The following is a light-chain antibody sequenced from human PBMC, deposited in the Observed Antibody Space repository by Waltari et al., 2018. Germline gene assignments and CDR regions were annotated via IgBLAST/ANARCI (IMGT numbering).Light chain of an antibody. CDR2: DVS. CDR3: SSYTSSSTLVV. Sequence: QSALTQPASVSGSPGQSITISCPGTSSDIGGYNYVSWYQQHPCKATQLMVYDVSNLPSWLSNRCSGAKSGHTASLTIAGLQAEDEADDYCSSYTSSSTLVVFGGGTKLTVL. V-gene: IGLV2-14*01. J-gene: IGLJ2*01. CDR1: SSDIGGYNY.